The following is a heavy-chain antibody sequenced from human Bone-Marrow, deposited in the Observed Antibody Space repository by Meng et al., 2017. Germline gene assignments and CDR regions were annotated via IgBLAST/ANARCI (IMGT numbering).Heavy chain of an antibody. D-gene: IGHD1-26*01. J-gene: IGHJ4*02. CDR3: VKEWELGSFDY. CDR2: IDPKNGDT. Sequence: QVQLVQSGAEVKKPGASVKVSCKPSGYNFPDYYIHWVRQAPGQGLEWMGRIDPKNGDTHYAQKFQGRVTMTTDTSTSTAYMELRSLRSDDTAVYYCVKEWELGSFDYWGQGTLVTVSS. V-gene: IGHV1-2*06. CDR1: GYNFPDYY.